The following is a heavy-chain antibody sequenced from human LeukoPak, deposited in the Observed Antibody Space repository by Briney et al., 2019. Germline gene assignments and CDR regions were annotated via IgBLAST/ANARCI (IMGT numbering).Heavy chain of an antibody. CDR1: GGTFSSYA. Sequence: ASVKVSCKASGGTFSSYAISWVRQAPGQGLEWMGGIIPIFGTANYAQKFQGRVTITADESTSTAYMELSSLRSEDTAVYYCARQGYCSSTSCSPEYWGQGTLVTVSS. V-gene: IGHV1-69*13. D-gene: IGHD2-2*01. CDR3: ARQGYCSSTSCSPEY. CDR2: IIPIFGTA. J-gene: IGHJ4*02.